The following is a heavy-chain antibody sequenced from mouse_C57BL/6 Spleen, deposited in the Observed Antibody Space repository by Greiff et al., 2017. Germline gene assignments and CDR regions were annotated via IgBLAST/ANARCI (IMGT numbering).Heavy chain of an antibody. Sequence: DVKLVESGGDLVKPGGSLKLSCAASGFTFSSYGMSWVRQTPDKRLEWVATISSGGSYTYYPDSVKGRFTISRGNAKNTLYLQMSSLKSEDTAMYYCARLYDGSNYAMDYWGQGTSVTVSS. CDR3: ARLYDGSNYAMDY. J-gene: IGHJ4*01. V-gene: IGHV5-6*02. CDR1: GFTFSSYG. CDR2: ISSGGSYT. D-gene: IGHD2-3*01.